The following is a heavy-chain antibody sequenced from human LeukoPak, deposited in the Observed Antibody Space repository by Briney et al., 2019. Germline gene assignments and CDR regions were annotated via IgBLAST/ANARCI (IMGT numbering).Heavy chain of an antibody. CDR2: IYHSGST. Sequence: PSETLSLTCAVSGHSISSGYYWGWIRQPPGKGLEWIGSIYHSGSTYYNPSLKSRVTISVDTSKNQFTLKLSSVTAADTAVYYCARAVYSSGWYKDYWGQGTLVTVSS. J-gene: IGHJ4*02. CDR1: GHSISSGYY. CDR3: ARAVYSSGWYKDY. V-gene: IGHV4-38-2*01. D-gene: IGHD6-19*01.